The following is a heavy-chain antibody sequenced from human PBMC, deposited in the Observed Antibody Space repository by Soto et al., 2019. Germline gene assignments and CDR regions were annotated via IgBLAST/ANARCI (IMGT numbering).Heavy chain of an antibody. V-gene: IGHV3-21*01. CDR2: ISSSSSYI. Sequence: EVQLVESGGGLVKPGGSLRLSCAASGFTFSSYSMNWVRQAPGKGLEWVSSISSSSSYIYYADSVKGRFTISRDNAKNSLYLQMNSLRAEDTAVYYCARDLDRGFWSGYSLHYYYMDVWGKGTTVTVSS. CDR3: ARDLDRGFWSGYSLHYYYMDV. CDR1: GFTFSSYS. J-gene: IGHJ6*03. D-gene: IGHD3-3*01.